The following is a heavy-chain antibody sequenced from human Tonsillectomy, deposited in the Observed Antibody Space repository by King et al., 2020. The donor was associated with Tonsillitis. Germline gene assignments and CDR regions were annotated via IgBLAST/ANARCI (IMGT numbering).Heavy chain of an antibody. V-gene: IGHV3-15*01. CDR1: GFTFSNAW. J-gene: IGHJ4*02. CDR3: TTNAEGYCSSTTCHDDY. Sequence: VQLVESGGGLVKPGGSLRLSCAASGFTFSNAWLSWVRQAPGKGLEWVGRIKSKTDGGTTDCAAPVKGRFSLSRDDSKNTLYLQMNSLKTEDTAVYYCTTNAEGYCSSTTCHDDYWGQGTLVTVSS. CDR2: IKSKTDGGTT. D-gene: IGHD2-2*01.